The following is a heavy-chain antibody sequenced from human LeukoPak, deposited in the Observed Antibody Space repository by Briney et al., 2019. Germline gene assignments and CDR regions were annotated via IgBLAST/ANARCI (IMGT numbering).Heavy chain of an antibody. D-gene: IGHD3-16*01. V-gene: IGHV3-23*01. CDR2: ISRGGAYT. CDR1: GFTFGTYD. CDR3: AKDEGDGYLDY. J-gene: IGHJ4*02. Sequence: GGSLRLSCAASGFTFGTYDMYWIRQAPGKGLECVSSISRGGAYTYYADSVKGRFTISRDNSKNTLYLQMNSLRAEDTAVYYCAKDEGDGYLDYWGQGTLVTVSS.